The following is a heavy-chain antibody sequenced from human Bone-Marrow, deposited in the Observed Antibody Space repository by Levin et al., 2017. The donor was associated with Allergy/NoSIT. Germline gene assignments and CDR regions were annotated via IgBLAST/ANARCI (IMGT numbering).Heavy chain of an antibody. V-gene: IGHV3-21*01. J-gene: IGHJ6*03. CDR3: ARANKAYYYYYMDV. CDR1: GFTFSSYS. Sequence: GGSLRLSCAASGFTFSSYSMNWVRQAPGKGLEWVSSISSSSSYIYYADSVKGRFTISRDNAKNSLYLQMNSLRAEDTAVYYCARANKAYYYYYMDVWGKGTTVTVSS. CDR2: ISSSSSYI.